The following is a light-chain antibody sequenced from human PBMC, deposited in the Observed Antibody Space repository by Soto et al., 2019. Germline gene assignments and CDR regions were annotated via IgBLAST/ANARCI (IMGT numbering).Light chain of an antibody. V-gene: IGKV1D-8*03. J-gene: IGKJ4*02. CDR3: QQYYSFPLT. Sequence: VIWMTQSPSLLSASTGDRVTISCRMSQGIRSYLAWYQQKPGKAPDLLIYAAFTLQSGVPSRFSGSGSGTDFTLTISCLQSEDFATYYCQQYYSFPLTFGGGTKVEIK. CDR2: AAF. CDR1: QGIRSY.